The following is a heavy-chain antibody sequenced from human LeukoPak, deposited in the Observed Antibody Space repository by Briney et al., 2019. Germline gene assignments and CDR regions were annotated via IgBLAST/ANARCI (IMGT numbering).Heavy chain of an antibody. V-gene: IGHV4-4*07. CDR1: GGSISSYY. J-gene: IGHJ6*03. CDR2: IYTSGST. D-gene: IGHD1-26*01. Sequence: PSEALSLTCTVSGGSISSYYWSWIRQPAGKGLEWIGRIYTSGSTNYNPSLKSRVTMSVDTSKNQFSLKLSSVTAADTAVYYCARGIEWELPSSKYMGVWGKGTTVTVSS. CDR3: ARGIEWELPSSKYMGV.